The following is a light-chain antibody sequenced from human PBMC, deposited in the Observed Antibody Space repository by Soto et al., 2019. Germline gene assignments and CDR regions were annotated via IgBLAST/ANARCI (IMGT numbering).Light chain of an antibody. CDR1: QSVGSN. CDR3: QQYSNWPGT. Sequence: EIVMTQSPATLSVSPGERATLSCWASQSVGSNLAWYQQKPGQAPRLLIHGTSTRATGIPDRFSGSGSGTGFTLTISSLQSEDFAIYYCQQYSNWPGTFGQGTKVDI. V-gene: IGKV3-15*01. CDR2: GTS. J-gene: IGKJ1*01.